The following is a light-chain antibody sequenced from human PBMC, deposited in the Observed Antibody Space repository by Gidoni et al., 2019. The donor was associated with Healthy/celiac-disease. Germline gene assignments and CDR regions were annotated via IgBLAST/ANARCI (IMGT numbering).Light chain of an antibody. Sequence: DIQMTQSPSSLSASVGDRVTITCRASQGISKSLAWYQQKPGKAPKLLLYAASRLESGVPSRFSGSGSGTDYTLTISSLQPEDFATYYCQQYYSTLETFGQGTKVEIK. CDR2: AAS. J-gene: IGKJ1*01. CDR1: QGISKS. V-gene: IGKV1-NL1*01. CDR3: QQYYSTLET.